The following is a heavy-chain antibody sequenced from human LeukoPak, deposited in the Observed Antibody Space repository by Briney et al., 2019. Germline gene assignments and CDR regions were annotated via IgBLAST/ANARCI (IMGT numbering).Heavy chain of an antibody. Sequence: GGSLRLSCAASGFSFNSDWMDWVRQAPGKGVEWVANIKHDESEKNYLDSVKGWFTISRDNAQNSLYLQMNGLRVEDTAVYYCTRRLDDWGQGTLVTVSS. CDR3: TRRLDD. J-gene: IGHJ4*02. CDR2: IKHDESEK. D-gene: IGHD3-16*01. CDR1: GFSFNSDW. V-gene: IGHV3-7*01.